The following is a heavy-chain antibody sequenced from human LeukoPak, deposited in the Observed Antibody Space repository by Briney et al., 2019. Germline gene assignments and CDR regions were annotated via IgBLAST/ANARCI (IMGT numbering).Heavy chain of an antibody. Sequence: PGGSLRLSCAASAFSFSDYSMNWVRQAPGKGLEWVSSISSRSRHVYYAASVQGRFTISRDDAKNSLYLQMNSPRVEDMAVYYCAKEGGIAAVQYQFDYWGQGTLVTVSS. V-gene: IGHV3-21*01. CDR2: ISSRSRHV. CDR1: AFSFSDYS. CDR3: AKEGGIAAVQYQFDY. D-gene: IGHD6-13*01. J-gene: IGHJ4*02.